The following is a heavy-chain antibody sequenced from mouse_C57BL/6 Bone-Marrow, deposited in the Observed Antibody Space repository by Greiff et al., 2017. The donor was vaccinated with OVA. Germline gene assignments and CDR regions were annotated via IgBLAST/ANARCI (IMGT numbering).Heavy chain of an antibody. CDR3: ARHYYGSSPYYYAMDY. D-gene: IGHD1-1*01. CDR1: GYAFSSYW. CDR2: IYPGDGDT. V-gene: IGHV1-80*01. Sequence: QVQLQQSGAELVKPGASVKISCKASGYAFSSYWMNWVKQRPGKGLEWIGQIYPGDGDTTYNGKFKGKATLTADKSSSTAYMQLSGLTSEDSAVYFCARHYYGSSPYYYAMDYWGQGTSVTVSS. J-gene: IGHJ4*01.